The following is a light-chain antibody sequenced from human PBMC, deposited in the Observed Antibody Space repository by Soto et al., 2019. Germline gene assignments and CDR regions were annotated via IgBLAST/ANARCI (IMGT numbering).Light chain of an antibody. CDR2: GAS. CDR3: QQYNSWLWT. CDR1: QSVSSK. V-gene: IGKV3-15*01. J-gene: IGKJ1*01. Sequence: EIVMTQSPATLSVSPGEGATLSCRASQSVSSKLAWYQQKPGQAPRLLIYGASTRATGIPARFSGSGSGTEFTLIISSLQSVDSAVYYCQQYNSWLWTLGQGTKVDIK.